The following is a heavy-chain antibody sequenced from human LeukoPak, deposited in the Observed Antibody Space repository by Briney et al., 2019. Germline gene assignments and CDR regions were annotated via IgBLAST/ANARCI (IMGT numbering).Heavy chain of an antibody. CDR3: ARDRAAGSDWLDP. CDR1: GGSIGLYH. Sequence: PSETLSLICTVSGGSIGLYHWTWIRQPPGKGLEWIGYIYYNGSTKYNQSLKSRVTISLDTSKNQFSLRLSSVTAADTAVYYCARDRAAGSDWLDPWGQGTLVTVSS. D-gene: IGHD3-10*01. J-gene: IGHJ5*02. CDR2: IYYNGST. V-gene: IGHV4-59*01.